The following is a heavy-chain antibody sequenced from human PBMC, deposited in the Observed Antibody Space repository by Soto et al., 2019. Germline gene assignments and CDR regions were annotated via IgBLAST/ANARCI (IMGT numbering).Heavy chain of an antibody. Sequence: QVQLVESGGGVVQPGRSLRLSCAASGFTFSSYGMHWVRQAPGKGLEWVAVISYDGSTIYYGDSVKGRFTISRDNSKNTLYLHMNSLRGEDTAVYYCAKDAGPLLYGDAFDIWGQGTMVTVSS. V-gene: IGHV3-30*18. CDR3: AKDAGPLLYGDAFDI. J-gene: IGHJ3*02. D-gene: IGHD2-2*02. CDR1: GFTFSSYG. CDR2: ISYDGSTI.